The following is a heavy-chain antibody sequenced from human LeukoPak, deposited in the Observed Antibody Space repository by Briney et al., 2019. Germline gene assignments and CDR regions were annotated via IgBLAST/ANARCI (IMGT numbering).Heavy chain of an antibody. J-gene: IGHJ4*02. V-gene: IGHV1-46*01. D-gene: IGHD3-10*01. Sequence: ASVSPSSKASGYAFTYYYIHWVRQAPGQGLEWMGIINPSGGSTSYAQKFQGRVIMTRDTSTSTVYMDLSSLRSDDTAVYHCARGDGVSYLLDYWRQGTLVTVSS. CDR1: GYAFTYYY. CDR2: INPSGGST. CDR3: ARGDGVSYLLDY.